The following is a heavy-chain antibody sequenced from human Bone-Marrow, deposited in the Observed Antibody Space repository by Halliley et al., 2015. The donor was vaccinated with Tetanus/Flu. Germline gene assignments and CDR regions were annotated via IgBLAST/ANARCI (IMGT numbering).Heavy chain of an antibody. J-gene: IGHJ3*01. V-gene: IGHV1-69*14. Sequence: QVQLVQSGPEMKKPGSSVKVTCKASGVTFTSFAIRWVRQTPGRGLEWMGGIIPILNTPNYAHKFHGRVTITADKSTATVYMELSSLRSEDTAVYYCAGQDTHAYFGAFDVWGQGTRVIVSS. CDR3: AGQDTHAYFGAFDV. CDR2: IIPILNTP. D-gene: IGHD3-16*01. CDR1: GVTFTSFA.